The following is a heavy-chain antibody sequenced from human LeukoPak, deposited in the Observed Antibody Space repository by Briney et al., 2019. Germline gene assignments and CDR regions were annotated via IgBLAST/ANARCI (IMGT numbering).Heavy chain of an antibody. J-gene: IGHJ4*02. CDR3: AAEGDY. CDR2: INPNNGNT. V-gene: IGHV1-46*01. CDR1: GYTFTSYY. Sequence: GASVKVSCKASGYTFTSYYMHWVRQAPGQGLEWMGIINPNNGNTNYAQKFHGRVTMTMDTSASTVYMELSSLKSEDTAVYYCAAEGDYWGQGTLVTVSS.